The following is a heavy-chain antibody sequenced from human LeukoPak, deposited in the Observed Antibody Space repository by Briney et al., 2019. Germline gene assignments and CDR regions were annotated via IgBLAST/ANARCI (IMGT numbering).Heavy chain of an antibody. CDR2: IKSKADGGTT. D-gene: IGHD2-21*01. CDR3: AKDPAYCGGDCYGIGYFDY. Sequence: GGSLRLSCTASGFTFSNAWMSWVRQAPGKGLEWVGRIKSKADGGTTDYAAPVKGRFTISRDDSKNTLYLQMNSLKTEDTAVYYCAKDPAYCGGDCYGIGYFDYWGQGTLVTVSS. CDR1: GFTFSNAW. J-gene: IGHJ4*02. V-gene: IGHV3-15*01.